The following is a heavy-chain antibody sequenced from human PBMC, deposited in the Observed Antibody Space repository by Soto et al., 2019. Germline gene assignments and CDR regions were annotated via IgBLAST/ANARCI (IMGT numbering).Heavy chain of an antibody. D-gene: IGHD3-16*01. CDR3: AKEGRLAGVPRSALDPDC. Sequence: GGSLRLSCAASGFTFSDYAMYWVRQAPGRGLEWVSTITASGSSTYDADCVKGRFTISRDNSRETLYLQMNSLRAEDTAVYYCAKEGRLAGVPRSALDPDCCGQGTLVT. CDR2: ITASGSST. CDR1: GFTFSDYA. V-gene: IGHV3-23*01. J-gene: IGHJ4*02.